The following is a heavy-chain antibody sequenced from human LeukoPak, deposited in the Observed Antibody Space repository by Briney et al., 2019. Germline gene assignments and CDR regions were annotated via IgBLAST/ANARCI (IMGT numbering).Heavy chain of an antibody. D-gene: IGHD6-13*01. CDR1: GYTFTSYA. CDR3: ARVIESSSSWYNTKAFGASVYYYYGMDV. J-gene: IGHJ6*02. CDR2: INTNTGNP. V-gene: IGHV7-4-1*02. Sequence: ASVKVSCKASGYTFTSYAMNWVRQAPGQGLEWMGWINTNTGNPTYAQGFTGRFVFSLDTSVSTAYLQISSLKAEDTAVYYCARVIESSSSWYNTKAFGASVYYYYGMDVWGQGTTVTVSS.